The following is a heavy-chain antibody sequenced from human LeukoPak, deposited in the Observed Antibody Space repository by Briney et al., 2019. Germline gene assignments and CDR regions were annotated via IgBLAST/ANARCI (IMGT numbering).Heavy chain of an antibody. V-gene: IGHV3-30*04. CDR2: ISYDGSSK. Sequence: PGRSLRLSCAASGFTFSSYAMHWVRQAPGKGLEWVAVISYDGSSKYYADSVKGRFTISRDNSKNTLYLQMNSLRAEDTAVYYCARVSRITMVRGGEVDYWGQGTLVTVSS. CDR3: ARVSRITMVRGGEVDY. J-gene: IGHJ4*02. D-gene: IGHD3-10*01. CDR1: GFTFSSYA.